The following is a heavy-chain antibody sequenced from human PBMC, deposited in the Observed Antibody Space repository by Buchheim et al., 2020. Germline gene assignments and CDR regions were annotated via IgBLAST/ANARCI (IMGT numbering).Heavy chain of an antibody. Sequence: QVQLQESGPGLVKPSQTLSLTCTVSGDSISSGGYFWSWIRQHPGKGLEWIGYIYYSGSAYYNPSLKSRVTISVDTSKTQFSLRLSSVTAADTGVYYCARDSSAAEAMDVWGKGTT. J-gene: IGHJ6*03. D-gene: IGHD6-19*01. CDR3: ARDSSAAEAMDV. V-gene: IGHV4-31*03. CDR1: GDSISSGGYF. CDR2: IYYSGSA.